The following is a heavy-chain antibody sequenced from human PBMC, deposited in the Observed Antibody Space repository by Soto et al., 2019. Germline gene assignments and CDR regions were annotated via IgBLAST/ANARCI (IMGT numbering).Heavy chain of an antibody. Sequence: QVQLQESGPGLVKPSETLSLTCTVSGDSLTRNYWSWIRQPPGKGLEWLAYIHNGRSTNYNPSLMSRVYISLDTSKSQFSLNLNSVTAADTAVYYCAGTLSGGFDYWGQGTLVTVSS. CDR1: GDSLTRNY. V-gene: IGHV4-59*01. CDR2: IHNGRST. J-gene: IGHJ4*02. CDR3: AGTLSGGFDY.